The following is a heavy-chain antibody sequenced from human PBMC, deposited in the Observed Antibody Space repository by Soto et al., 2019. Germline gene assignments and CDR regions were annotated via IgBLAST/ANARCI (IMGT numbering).Heavy chain of an antibody. Sequence: EVQLLESGGGLVQPGGSLRLSCAASGFSFSSNSMSWVRQAPGKGLEWVSSITDSGDRSYYIDSVEGRFTISRDNSKNNLYLQMNNLRVEDTAVDHCVILALGKFDYWGQGSLVLVSS. CDR3: VILALGKFDY. CDR2: ITDSGDRS. V-gene: IGHV3-23*01. J-gene: IGHJ4*02. CDR1: GFSFSSNS. D-gene: IGHD7-27*01.